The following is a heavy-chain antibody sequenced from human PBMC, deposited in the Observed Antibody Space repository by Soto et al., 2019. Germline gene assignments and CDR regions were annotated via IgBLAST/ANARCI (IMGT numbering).Heavy chain of an antibody. CDR3: AHTQLTTAANAFDF. J-gene: IGHJ3*01. CDR2: IYWDDDR. CDR1: GFSLTTLGVG. D-gene: IGHD1-1*01. V-gene: IGHV2-5*02. Sequence: QITLKESGPTLVKPTQALTLTCSFSGFSLTTLGVGVGWVRQPPGKALEWLALIYWDDDRQYSPSLKSRLTITKDTSKNQVVLRMTNMDPVDTGTYYCAHTQLTTAANAFDFWGQETIVTVSS.